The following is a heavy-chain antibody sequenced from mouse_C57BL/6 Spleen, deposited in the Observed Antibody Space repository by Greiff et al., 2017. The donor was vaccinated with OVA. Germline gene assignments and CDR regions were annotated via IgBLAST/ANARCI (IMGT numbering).Heavy chain of an antibody. CDR1: GFTFSSYA. CDR2: ISDGGSYT. J-gene: IGHJ3*01. V-gene: IGHV5-4*01. CDR3: ARDHSWFAY. Sequence: DVQLVESGGGLVKPGGSLKLSCAASGFTFSSYAMSWVRQTPEKRLEWVATISDGGSYTYYPDNVKGRFTISRDNAKNKLYLQMSHLKSEDTALYYCARDHSWFAYWGQGTLVTVSA.